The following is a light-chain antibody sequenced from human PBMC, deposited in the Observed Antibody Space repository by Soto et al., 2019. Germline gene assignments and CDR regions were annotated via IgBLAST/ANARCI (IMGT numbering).Light chain of an antibody. CDR2: GAS. V-gene: IGKV3D-15*01. J-gene: IGKJ2*01. Sequence: EIVMTQSPATLSLSRGERATLSCRASQRVSSNLAWYQQKPGQAPRLLIYGASTRATGIPARFSGSGSGTEFTLIISSLQSEDFAVYYCQQYDNWPVTFGQGTKLQIK. CDR1: QRVSSN. CDR3: QQYDNWPVT.